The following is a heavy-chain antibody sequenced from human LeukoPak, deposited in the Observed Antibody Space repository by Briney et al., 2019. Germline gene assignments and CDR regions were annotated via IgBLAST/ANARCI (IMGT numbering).Heavy chain of an antibody. CDR3: ARDRYGFAFDI. D-gene: IGHD3-16*02. CDR1: GGSISNYY. J-gene: IGHJ3*02. CDR2: IYYSGST. V-gene: IGHV4-59*01. Sequence: PSETLSLTCTVSGGSISNYYWSWVRQSPGKGLECIGYIYYSGSTNYNPSLESRVTISVDTSKNQFSLRLNSVTAADTAVYYCARDRYGFAFDIWGQGTMVTVSS.